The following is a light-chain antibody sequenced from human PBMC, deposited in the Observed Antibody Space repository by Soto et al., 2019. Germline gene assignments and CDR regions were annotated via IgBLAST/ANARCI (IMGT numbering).Light chain of an antibody. J-gene: IGKJ3*01. CDR1: QSFSTSY. Sequence: EIVLTQSPGTLSFSPGDRATLSCRASQSFSTSYLAWYQHKPGQAPRLLIYNTFTRATGIPDRFSGSGSGTDFTLTISSLEPEDFAVYYCQQYGGSPFTFGPGTKVDIK. V-gene: IGKV3-20*01. CDR2: NTF. CDR3: QQYGGSPFT.